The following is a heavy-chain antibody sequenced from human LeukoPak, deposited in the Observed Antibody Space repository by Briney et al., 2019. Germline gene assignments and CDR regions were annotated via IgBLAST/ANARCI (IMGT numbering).Heavy chain of an antibody. CDR1: GGSISSYY. CDR2: IYTSGST. D-gene: IGHD3-3*01. Sequence: SETLSLTCTVSGGSISSYYWSWIRQPAGKGLEWIGRIYTSGSTNYNPSLKSRVTMSVDTSKTQFSLKLSSVTAADTAVYYCAREKSPDFWSGYSDYFDYWGQGTLVTVSS. J-gene: IGHJ4*02. V-gene: IGHV4-4*07. CDR3: AREKSPDFWSGYSDYFDY.